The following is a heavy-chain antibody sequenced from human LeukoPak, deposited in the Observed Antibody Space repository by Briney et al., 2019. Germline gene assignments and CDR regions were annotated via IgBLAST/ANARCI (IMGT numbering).Heavy chain of an antibody. Sequence: ASVKVSCKASGYTFTSYYMHWVRQAPGQGLEWMGIINPSGGGTNYAQKFQGRVTMTRDTSISTAYMELSRLRSDDTAVYYCARNHGGVVVVAATPDYWGQGTLVTVSS. CDR2: INPSGGGT. J-gene: IGHJ4*02. V-gene: IGHV1-2*02. CDR1: GYTFTSYY. D-gene: IGHD2-15*01. CDR3: ARNHGGVVVVAATPDY.